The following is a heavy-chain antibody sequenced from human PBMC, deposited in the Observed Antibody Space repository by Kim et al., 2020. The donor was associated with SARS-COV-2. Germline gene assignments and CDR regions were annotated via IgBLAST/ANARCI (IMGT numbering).Heavy chain of an antibody. CDR2: IYYSGST. D-gene: IGHD3-16*01. Sequence: SETLSLTCTVSGGSISSYYWSWIRQPPGKGLEWIGYIYYSGSTNYNPSLKSRVTISVDTSKNQFSLKLSSVTAADTAVYYCARNYDYVWGSPSYFDLWGRGTLVTVSS. J-gene: IGHJ2*01. CDR1: GGSISSYY. V-gene: IGHV4-59*08. CDR3: ARNYDYVWGSPSYFDL.